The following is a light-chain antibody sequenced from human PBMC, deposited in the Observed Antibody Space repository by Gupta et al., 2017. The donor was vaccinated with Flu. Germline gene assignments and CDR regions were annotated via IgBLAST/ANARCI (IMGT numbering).Light chain of an antibody. Sequence: DIQMTQSPSSLSASIGDRVTITCRASQSVRSYLNWYQLKPGRAPKLLIYAASSLHNGVPSRFSGSGYGNDFTLTISSRQHDDFATYYCQQSDDPLSITFGGGTKVDIK. CDR3: QQSDDPLSIT. J-gene: IGKJ4*01. CDR1: QSVRSY. V-gene: IGKV1-39*01. CDR2: AAS.